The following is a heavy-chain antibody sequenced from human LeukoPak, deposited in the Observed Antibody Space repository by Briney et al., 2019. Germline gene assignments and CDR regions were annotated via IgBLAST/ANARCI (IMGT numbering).Heavy chain of an antibody. CDR2: ISYDGSNK. V-gene: IGHV3-30*03. CDR3: AREESATWIQLWSYFDY. D-gene: IGHD5-18*01. J-gene: IGHJ4*02. CDR1: GFTFSSYG. Sequence: PGRSLRLSCAASGFTFSSYGMHWVRQAPGKGLEWVAVISYDGSNKYYADSVKGRFTISRDNSKNTLYLQMNSLRAEDTAVYYCAREESATWIQLWSYFDYWGQGTLVTVSS.